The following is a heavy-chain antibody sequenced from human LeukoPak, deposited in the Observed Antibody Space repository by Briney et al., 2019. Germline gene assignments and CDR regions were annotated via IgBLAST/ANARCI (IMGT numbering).Heavy chain of an antibody. J-gene: IGHJ4*02. CDR1: GFTFSSYG. CDR3: AKGGRITMLRGVQRDHYFDY. D-gene: IGHD3-10*01. CDR2: IRYDGSNR. Sequence: GGSLRLSCAASGFTFSSYGMHWVRQAPGKWLEWVAYIRYDGSNRHYADSVKGRFTISRDNSKNTLYLQMNSLRVEDTAVYYCAKGGRITMLRGVQRDHYFDYWGQGTLVTVSS. V-gene: IGHV3-30*02.